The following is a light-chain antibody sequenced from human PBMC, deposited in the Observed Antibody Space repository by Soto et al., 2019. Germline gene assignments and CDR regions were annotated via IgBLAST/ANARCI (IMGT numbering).Light chain of an antibody. V-gene: IGKV3-15*01. CDR1: QSVSSN. CDR2: GAS. Sequence: EIVMPQSPATVSVSPGERSSLSCMASQSVSSNLVWYQQKPGQAPRLLIYGASSRATGVPARFSGSGSGTDFTLTISSLEPEDFAVYYFHQRSNGPPDTFGQGTRLEFK. CDR3: HQRSNGPPDT. J-gene: IGKJ5*01.